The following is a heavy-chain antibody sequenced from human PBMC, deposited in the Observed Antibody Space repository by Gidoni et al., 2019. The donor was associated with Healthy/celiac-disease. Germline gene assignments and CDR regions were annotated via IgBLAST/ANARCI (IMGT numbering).Heavy chain of an antibody. J-gene: IGHJ4*02. Sequence: GSGYSFTSYWIGWVRQMPGKGLEWMGIIYPGDSDTRHSPSFQGQVTISADKSISTAYLQWSSLKASDTAMYYCARKSRASSSFDYWGQGTLVTVSS. D-gene: IGHD6-6*01. CDR1: GYSFTSYW. V-gene: IGHV5-51*01. CDR3: ARKSRASSSFDY. CDR2: IYPGDSDT.